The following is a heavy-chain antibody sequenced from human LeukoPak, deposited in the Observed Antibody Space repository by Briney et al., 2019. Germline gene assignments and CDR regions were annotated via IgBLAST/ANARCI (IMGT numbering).Heavy chain of an antibody. CDR1: GFTFSSYA. CDR2: ISGSGGRT. D-gene: IGHD3-22*01. V-gene: IGHV3-23*01. CDR3: AKRGVVIRVILVGFHKEAYYFDS. Sequence: GGSLRLSCAASGFTFSSYAMSWVRQAPGKGLEWVSAISGSGGRTNYADAVKGRFTISRDNAKNTLFLQMNSLRVEDTAVYFCAKRGVVIRVILVGFHKEAYYFDSWGQGALVTVSS. J-gene: IGHJ4*02.